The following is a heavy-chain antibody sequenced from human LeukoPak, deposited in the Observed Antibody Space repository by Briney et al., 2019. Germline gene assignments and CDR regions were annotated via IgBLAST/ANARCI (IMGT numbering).Heavy chain of an antibody. CDR1: GFTFDDYG. D-gene: IGHD6-13*01. J-gene: IGHJ4*02. CDR2: INWNGGST. CDR3: ARDLGAAVGTDFPNDY. Sequence: GGSLRLSCAASGFTFDDYGMSWVRQAPGKGLEWVSGINWNGGSTGYADSVKGRFTISRDNAKNSLYLQMNSLRAEDTALYYCARDLGAAVGTDFPNDYWGQGTLVTVSS. V-gene: IGHV3-20*04.